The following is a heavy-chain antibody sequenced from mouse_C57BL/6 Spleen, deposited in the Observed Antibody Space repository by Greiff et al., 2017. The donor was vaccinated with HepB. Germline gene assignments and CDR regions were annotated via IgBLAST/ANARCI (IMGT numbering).Heavy chain of an antibody. D-gene: IGHD1-1*01. Sequence: EVQLVESGGGLVQSGRSLRLSCATSGFTFSDFYMEWVRQAPGKGLEWIAASRNKANDYTTEYSASVKGRFIVSRDTSQSILYLQMNALRAEDTAIYYCARDGTYYYGSSDWYFDVWGTGTTVTVSS. CDR3: ARDGTYYYGSSDWYFDV. CDR2: SRNKANDYTT. CDR1: GFTFSDFY. J-gene: IGHJ1*03. V-gene: IGHV7-1*01.